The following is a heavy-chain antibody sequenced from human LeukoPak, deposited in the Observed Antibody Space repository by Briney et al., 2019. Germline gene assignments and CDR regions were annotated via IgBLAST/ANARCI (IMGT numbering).Heavy chain of an antibody. D-gene: IGHD1-14*01. Sequence: WDTLSLTCTVSGGSISSYYWSWIGQPAGKGLEWIGRIYTSGSTNYNPSLKSRVTMSVDTSKPQFSLKLSSVTAADTAVYYCARSTYHTYYFDYWGQGTLVTVSS. J-gene: IGHJ4*02. CDR2: IYTSGST. CDR1: GGSISSYY. V-gene: IGHV4-4*07. CDR3: ARSTYHTYYFDY.